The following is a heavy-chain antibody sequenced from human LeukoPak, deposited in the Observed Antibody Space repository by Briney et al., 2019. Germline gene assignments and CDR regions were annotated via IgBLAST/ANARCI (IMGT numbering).Heavy chain of an antibody. D-gene: IGHD3-10*01. CDR1: GYTFTGYY. V-gene: IGHV1-2*02. J-gene: IGHJ5*02. CDR3: ARAPPITRGPFDP. Sequence: ASVKVSCKASGYTFTGYYMHWVRQAPGQGLEWMGWINPNSGGTIYAQKFQGRVTMTRDTSISTVYMELSRLRPDDTAVYYCARAPPITRGPFDPWGQGTLVTVSS. CDR2: INPNSGGT.